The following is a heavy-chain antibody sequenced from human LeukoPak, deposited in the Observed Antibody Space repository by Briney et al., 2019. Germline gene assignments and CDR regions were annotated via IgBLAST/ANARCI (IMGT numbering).Heavy chain of an antibody. V-gene: IGHV3-48*04. CDR3: ARDPRSYYDSSGYLDY. D-gene: IGHD3-22*01. CDR1: GFTFSSYS. CDR2: ISSSSSTI. J-gene: IGHJ4*02. Sequence: GGSLRLSCAASGFTFSSYSVHWVRQAPGKGLEWVSYISSSSSTIYYADSVKGRFTISRDNAKSSLYLQMNSLRAEDTAVYYCARDPRSYYDSSGYLDYWGQGTLVTVSS.